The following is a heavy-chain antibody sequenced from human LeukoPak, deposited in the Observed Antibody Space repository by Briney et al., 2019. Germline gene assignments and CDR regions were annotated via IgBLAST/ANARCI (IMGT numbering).Heavy chain of an antibody. Sequence: GGSLRLSCAASGFTFSSYAMSWVRQAPGKGLEWVSAISDSGRSTYYADSVKGRFTISRDNSKNTLYLQMNSLRPEDTAMYYCAKEVGWLDDLAQAFGVWGQGTMVTVSS. CDR2: ISDSGRST. D-gene: IGHD5-12*01. CDR1: GFTFSSYA. V-gene: IGHV3-23*01. CDR3: AKEVGWLDDLAQAFGV. J-gene: IGHJ3*01.